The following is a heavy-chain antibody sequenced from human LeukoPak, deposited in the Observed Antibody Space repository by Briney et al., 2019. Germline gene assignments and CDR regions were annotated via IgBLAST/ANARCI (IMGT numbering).Heavy chain of an antibody. Sequence: SETLSLTCTVSGGSISSYYWSWIRQPAGKGLERIGRIYTSGSTNYNPSLKSRVTMSVDTSKNQFSLKLSSVTAADTAVYYCARGVRPADIVVVPAAHLAFDIWGQGTMVTVSS. V-gene: IGHV4-4*07. CDR3: ARGVRPADIVVVPAAHLAFDI. CDR1: GGSISSYY. J-gene: IGHJ3*02. CDR2: IYTSGST. D-gene: IGHD2-2*01.